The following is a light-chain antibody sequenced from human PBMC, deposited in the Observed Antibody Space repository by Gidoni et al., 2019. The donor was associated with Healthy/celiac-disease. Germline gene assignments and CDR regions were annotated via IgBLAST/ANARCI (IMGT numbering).Light chain of an antibody. V-gene: IGKV3-20*01. Sequence: DIVLPQSPGTLSLSPGERATLSCRAIQSVSSSYLAWYQQKPGQGPRLLIYGASSRATGIPDRVSGSGSGTDFTLTISRLEPEEFAVYYCQQYGSSPRFGQGTKVEIK. CDR2: GAS. J-gene: IGKJ1*01. CDR1: QSVSSSY. CDR3: QQYGSSPR.